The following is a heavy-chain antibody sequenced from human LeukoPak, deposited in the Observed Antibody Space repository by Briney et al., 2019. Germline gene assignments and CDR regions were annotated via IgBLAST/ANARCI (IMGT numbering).Heavy chain of an antibody. Sequence: GGSLRLSCTASGFTLSSYAMSWVRQAPGEGLEWVSTISGSTDNTNYAEAVKGRFTISRDNSKNTMYLQMNSLRAEDTAVYYCAKQGFGCWGQGTLVTVSS. CDR1: GFTLSSYA. CDR2: ISGSTDNT. J-gene: IGHJ4*02. V-gene: IGHV3-23*01. CDR3: AKQGFGC.